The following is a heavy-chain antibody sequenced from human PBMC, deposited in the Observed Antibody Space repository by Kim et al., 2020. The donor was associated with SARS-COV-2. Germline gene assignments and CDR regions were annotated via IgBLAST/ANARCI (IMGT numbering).Heavy chain of an antibody. D-gene: IGHD2-15*01. CDR1: GFTFSNAW. CDR3: ITDHISYTPRGYCSGDNCYRGY. V-gene: IGHV3-15*05. Sequence: GGSLRLSCAASGFTFSNAWMSWVRQAPGKGLEWVGRVKSKSDGETTDYAAPVKGGFTISREDSKNTLYLQMNSLNTEDTAVYYCITDHISYTPRGYCSGDNCYRGYWGRGTRVTVSS. CDR2: VKSKSDGETT. J-gene: IGHJ4*02.